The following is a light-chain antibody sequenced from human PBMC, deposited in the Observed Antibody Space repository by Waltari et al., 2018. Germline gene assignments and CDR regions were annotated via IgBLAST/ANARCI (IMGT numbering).Light chain of an antibody. V-gene: IGKV1-12*01. CDR1: QDICSW. CDR2: AAS. Sequence: DIQMTQSPSSVSASVRDRLTITCRASQDICSWLAWYQHKPGRAPKVLIYAASSLQTGVPARFSGSGSGTDFTLTISSLQPEDFVTYYCQQTKSFPLTFGGGTKVEIK. CDR3: QQTKSFPLT. J-gene: IGKJ4*01.